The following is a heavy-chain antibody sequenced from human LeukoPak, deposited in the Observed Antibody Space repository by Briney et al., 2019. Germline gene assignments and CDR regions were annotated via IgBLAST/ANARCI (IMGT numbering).Heavy chain of an antibody. Sequence: ASVKVSCKASGYTFTSYYMHWVRQAPGQGLEWMGIINPSGGSTSYAQKFQGRVTMTRDTSTSTVYMELSSLRSEDTAVYYCARERKAAYCGGDCYSLRAHDGFDIWGLGTMVTVSS. D-gene: IGHD2-21*02. CDR3: ARERKAAYCGGDCYSLRAHDGFDI. CDR1: GYTFTSYY. CDR2: INPSGGST. J-gene: IGHJ3*02. V-gene: IGHV1-46*01.